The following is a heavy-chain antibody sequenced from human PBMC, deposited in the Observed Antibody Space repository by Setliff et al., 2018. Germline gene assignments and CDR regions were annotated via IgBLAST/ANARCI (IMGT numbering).Heavy chain of an antibody. Sequence: GGSLRLSCAVSGFTLSNHGMNWVRQAPGKGLEWISYINAWGTATYYADSVRGRFTISRDNAKNSLFLQMNNLRVEDTAVFYCVPGRGSWGQGALVTVSS. V-gene: IGHV3-48*03. J-gene: IGHJ5*02. CDR2: INAWGTAT. CDR3: VPGRGS. CDR1: GFTLSNHG. D-gene: IGHD6-25*01.